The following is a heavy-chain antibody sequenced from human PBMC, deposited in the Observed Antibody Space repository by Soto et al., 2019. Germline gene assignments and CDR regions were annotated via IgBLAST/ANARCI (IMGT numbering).Heavy chain of an antibody. J-gene: IGHJ5*02. V-gene: IGHV4-30-2*01. CDR2: IYHSGST. CDR1: GGSISSGGYS. D-gene: IGHD3-10*01. Sequence: SETLSLTCAVSGGSISSGGYSWSWVRQPPGKGLEWIGYIYHSGSTYYNPSLKSRVTISVDRSKNQFSLKLSSVTAADTAVYYCAREGDPPGGFDPWGQGTLVTVSS. CDR3: AREGDPPGGFDP.